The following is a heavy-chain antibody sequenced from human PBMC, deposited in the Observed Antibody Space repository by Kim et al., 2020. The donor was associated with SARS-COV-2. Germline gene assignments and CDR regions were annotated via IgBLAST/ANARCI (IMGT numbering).Heavy chain of an antibody. CDR1: GFTFSSYD. J-gene: IGHJ2*01. V-gene: IGHV3-13*01. CDR2: IGIAGDT. CDR3: ARDRDDWYFEL. D-gene: IGHD3-16*01. Sequence: GGSLRLSCAASGFTFSSYDMHWVRQATGKGLEWVSDIGIAGDTYYQDSVRGRFTISRENAKNYLYLQLNSLRAGDTAVYYCARDRDDWYFELWGSGTAVT.